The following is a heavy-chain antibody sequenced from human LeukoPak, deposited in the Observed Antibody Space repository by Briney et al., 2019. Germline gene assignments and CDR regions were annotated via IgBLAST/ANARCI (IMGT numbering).Heavy chain of an antibody. CDR2: MNPNSGNT. D-gene: IGHD4/OR15-4a*01. CDR3: ARGHEVPNFDY. J-gene: IGHJ4*02. Sequence: GASVKVFCKSSRYTFTSYDINWVRQAPGQGLEWMGWMNPNSGNTGYAQKFQGRVTITRNTSISTAYMELSSLRSEDTAVYYCARGHEVPNFDYWGQGTLVTVPS. CDR1: RYTFTSYD. V-gene: IGHV1-8*03.